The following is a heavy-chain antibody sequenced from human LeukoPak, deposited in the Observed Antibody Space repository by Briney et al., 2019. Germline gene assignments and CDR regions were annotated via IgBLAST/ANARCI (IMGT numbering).Heavy chain of an antibody. CDR2: IYSGGST. CDR1: GFTVSSNY. CDR3: ARGRDSSSWYWNYYYYYMDV. J-gene: IGHJ6*03. V-gene: IGHV3-53*01. D-gene: IGHD6-13*01. Sequence: PGGSLRLSCAAPGFTVSSNYMSWVRQAPGKGLEWVSVIYSGGSTYYADSVKGRFTISRDNSKNTLYLQMNSLRAEDTAVYYCARGRDSSSWYWNYYYYYMDVWGKGTTVTISS.